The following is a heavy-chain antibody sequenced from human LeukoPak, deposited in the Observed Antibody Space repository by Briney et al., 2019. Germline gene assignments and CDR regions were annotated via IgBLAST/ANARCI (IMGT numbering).Heavy chain of an antibody. D-gene: IGHD2-2*01. Sequence: PGESLKISRKGSGYSFTSYWIGWVRQMPGKGLEWMGIIYPGDSDTRYSPSFQGQVTISADKSISTAYLQWSSLKASDTAMYYCARQQGHCSSTSCYGDAFDIWGQGTMVTVSS. CDR1: GYSFTSYW. J-gene: IGHJ3*02. CDR3: ARQQGHCSSTSCYGDAFDI. CDR2: IYPGDSDT. V-gene: IGHV5-51*01.